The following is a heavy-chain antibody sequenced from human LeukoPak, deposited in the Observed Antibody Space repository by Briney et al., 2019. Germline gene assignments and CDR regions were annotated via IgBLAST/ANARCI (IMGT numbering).Heavy chain of an antibody. CDR2: IKQDGSEK. D-gene: IGHD1-26*01. CDR3: ARVGGSYYIDY. CDR1: GFTFSSYW. V-gene: IGHV3-7*01. J-gene: IGHJ4*02. Sequence: GGSLRLSCAASGFTFSSYWMSWVRQAPGKGLEWVANIKQDGSEKYYVDSVKGRFTISRDDAKNSLYLQMNSLRAEDTAVYYCARVGGSYYIDYWGQGTLVTVSS.